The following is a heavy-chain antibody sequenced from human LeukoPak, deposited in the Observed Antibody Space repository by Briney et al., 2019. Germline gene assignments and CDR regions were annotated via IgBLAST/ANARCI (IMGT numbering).Heavy chain of an antibody. J-gene: IGHJ3*02. CDR1: GFTFDDYA. D-gene: IGHD3-16*02. CDR3: AKGYYDYVWGSYRYHDAFDI. V-gene: IGHV3-9*01. CDR2: ISWNSGSI. Sequence: PGRSLRLSCAASGFTFDDYAMHWVRQAPGKGLEWVSGISWNSGSIGYADSVKGRFTISRDNAKNSLYLQMNSLRAEDTALYYCAKGYYDYVWGSYRYHDAFDIWGQGTMVTVSS.